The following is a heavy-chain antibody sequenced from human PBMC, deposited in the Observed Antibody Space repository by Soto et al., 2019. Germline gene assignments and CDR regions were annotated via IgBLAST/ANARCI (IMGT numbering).Heavy chain of an antibody. V-gene: IGHV3-73*01. CDR1: GFTFSGSA. D-gene: IGHD6-19*01. Sequence: GGSLRLSCAASGFTFSGSAMHWVRQASGKGLEWVGRIRSKANSYATAYAASVKGRFTISRDDSKNTAYLQMNSLKTEDTAVYYCTRRGVAVAGMGVDIWGQGTMVTVSS. CDR2: IRSKANSYAT. J-gene: IGHJ3*02. CDR3: TRRGVAVAGMGVDI.